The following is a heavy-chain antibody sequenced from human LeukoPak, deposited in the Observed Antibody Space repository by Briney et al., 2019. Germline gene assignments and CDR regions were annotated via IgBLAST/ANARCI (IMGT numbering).Heavy chain of an antibody. CDR3: ARDWDVVAPAAVAFDY. D-gene: IGHD2-2*01. J-gene: IGHJ4*02. V-gene: IGHV3-21*01. CDR1: GFTFSSYS. Sequence: GGSLRLSCAASGFTFSSYSMNWVRQAPGKGLEWVSSISSSSSYIYYADSVKGRFTISRDNAKNSLYLQMNSLRAEDTAVYYCARDWDVVAPAAVAFDYWGQGTLVTVSS. CDR2: ISSSSSYI.